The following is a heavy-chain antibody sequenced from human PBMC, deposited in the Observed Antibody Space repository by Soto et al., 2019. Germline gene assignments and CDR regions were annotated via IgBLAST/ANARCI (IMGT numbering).Heavy chain of an antibody. D-gene: IGHD5-18*01. Sequence: PSETLSLTCTVSGGSISSYYWSWIRQPPGKGLEWIGYILYSGSTNYNPSLKSRVTMSVDTSKNQFSLKLSSVTAADTAVYYCARATGMAPFDYWGQGTLVTVS. CDR2: ILYSGST. V-gene: IGHV4-59*01. CDR3: ARATGMAPFDY. CDR1: GGSISSYY. J-gene: IGHJ4*02.